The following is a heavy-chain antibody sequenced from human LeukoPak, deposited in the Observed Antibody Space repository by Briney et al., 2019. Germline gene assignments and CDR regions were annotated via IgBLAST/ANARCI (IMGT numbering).Heavy chain of an antibody. J-gene: IGHJ3*02. CDR3: ARDVTYYYDSSGYLGAFDI. V-gene: IGHV4-59*01. CDR2: IYYSGST. CDR1: GGSISSYY. D-gene: IGHD3-22*01. Sequence: SETLSLTCTVSGGSISSYYWSWIRQPPGKGLEWIGYIYYSGSTNYNPSLKSRVTISVDTSKNQFSLKLSSVTAADTAVYYCARDVTYYYDSSGYLGAFDIWGQGTMVTASS.